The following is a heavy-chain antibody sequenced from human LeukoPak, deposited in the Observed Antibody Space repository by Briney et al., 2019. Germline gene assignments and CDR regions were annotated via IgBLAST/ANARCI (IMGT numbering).Heavy chain of an antibody. CDR1: GFTFGKYW. D-gene: IGHD3-3*01. J-gene: IGHJ4*02. CDR2: IKLDGSEK. Sequence: QPGGSLRLSCVASGFTFGKYWMSWVRQAPGKGLEWVANIKLDGSEKNYVDSVKGRFTISRDNTKNSLYLQTNSLRAEDTAVFYCARDQYDTWSRRGNFDSWGQGTLVIVSS. CDR3: ARDQYDTWSRRGNFDS. V-gene: IGHV3-7*03.